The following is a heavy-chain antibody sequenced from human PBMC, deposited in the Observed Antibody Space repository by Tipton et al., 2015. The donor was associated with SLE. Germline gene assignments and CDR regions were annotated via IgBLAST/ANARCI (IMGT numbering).Heavy chain of an antibody. J-gene: IGHJ4*02. CDR1: GFTFSSYD. Sequence: SLRLSCAASGFTFSSYDMHWVRQAPGKGLEWVAGISFDGSNKHYADSVKGRFTISRDNSDNTLFMQVNSLRAEDTAVFYCAKDRSLGYWGQGTLVIVSS. CDR3: AKDRSLGY. CDR2: ISFDGSNK. V-gene: IGHV3-30*18. D-gene: IGHD1-26*01.